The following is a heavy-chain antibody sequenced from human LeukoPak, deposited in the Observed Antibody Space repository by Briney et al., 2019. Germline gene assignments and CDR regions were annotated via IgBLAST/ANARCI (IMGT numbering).Heavy chain of an antibody. J-gene: IGHJ4*02. CDR2: INSYSGGT. Sequence: ASVKVSCKASGYTFSGYYMHWVRQAPGQGLEWMGWINSYSGGTNYAQNFQGRVTMTRDRSISTAYMELSRLRSDDTAVYYCASGDYGDPPLNYWGQGTLVTVSS. V-gene: IGHV1-2*02. D-gene: IGHD4/OR15-4a*01. CDR3: ASGDYGDPPLNY. CDR1: GYTFSGYY.